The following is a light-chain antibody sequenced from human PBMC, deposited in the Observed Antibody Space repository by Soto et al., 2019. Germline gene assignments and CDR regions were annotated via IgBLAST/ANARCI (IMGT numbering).Light chain of an antibody. CDR3: QQYDDWPRT. Sequence: EIVMTQSPAPLSVSPGERATLSCRASQSVSSNLAWYQQKPGQAPRLIIFGESTRATGIPARFSGSGSGTEFTLTISSLQSEDVAVYYCQQYDDWPRTLGQGTKVDIK. J-gene: IGKJ1*01. V-gene: IGKV3-15*01. CDR2: GES. CDR1: QSVSSN.